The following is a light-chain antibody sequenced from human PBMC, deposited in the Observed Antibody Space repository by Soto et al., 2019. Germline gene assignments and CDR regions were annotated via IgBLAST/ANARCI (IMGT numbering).Light chain of an antibody. CDR3: SSHTGTIRFQV. J-gene: IGLJ1*01. Sequence: QSALTQPASVSGSPGQSITISCTGTSSDVGSHNLVSWYQEHPDKAPKLMIYEVSKRHSGVSNRFSNSKTGNTASLTISALQAEHEAQSYCSSHTGTIRFQVVGNGTK. CDR1: SSDVGSHNL. CDR2: EVS. V-gene: IGLV2-23*02.